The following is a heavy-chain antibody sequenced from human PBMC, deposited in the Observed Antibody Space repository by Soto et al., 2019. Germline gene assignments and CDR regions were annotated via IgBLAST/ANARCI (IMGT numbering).Heavy chain of an antibody. V-gene: IGHV3-30-3*01. CDR3: ARDGGITKQMRPYFLH. J-gene: IGHJ1*01. Sequence: QVQLVESGGGVVQPGRSLRLSCAASGFTFSNYAMHWVRQAPGKGLEWVAVISYDGSNNYYADSVKGRFTISRDNSKNTLYLQMNSLRPEDTAVYYCARDGGITKQMRPYFLHWGQGTLVTVAS. CDR2: ISYDGSNN. CDR1: GFTFSNYA. D-gene: IGHD3-10*01.